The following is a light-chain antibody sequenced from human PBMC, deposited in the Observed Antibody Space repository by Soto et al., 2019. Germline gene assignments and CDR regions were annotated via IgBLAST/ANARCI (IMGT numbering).Light chain of an antibody. CDR2: ETS. Sequence: DIQMTQSPSSLSASVGDRVTITCRASQSLGRRLTWYQHKAGEAPKLLIYETSNLQNGVPSRFSGNGSETDFTLTINSLQPEDFATYYCQQSFGPPYTFGQGTKLE. CDR1: QSLGRR. CDR3: QQSFGPPYT. V-gene: IGKV1-39*01. J-gene: IGKJ2*01.